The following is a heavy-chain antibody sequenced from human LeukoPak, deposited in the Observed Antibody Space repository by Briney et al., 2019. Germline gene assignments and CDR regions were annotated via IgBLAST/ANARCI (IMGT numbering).Heavy chain of an antibody. D-gene: IGHD3-22*01. V-gene: IGHV3-15*01. CDR1: GFTFSNAW. CDR2: IKSKTDGGTT. Sequence: GGSLRLSCAASGFTFSNAWMSWVRQAPGKGLEWVGRIKSKTDGGTTDYAAPVKGRFTISRDDSKNTLYLQMNSLKTEDTAVYYCTTLYYYDSSGYYPIDYWGQGTLVTVSS. CDR3: TTLYYYDSSGYYPIDY. J-gene: IGHJ4*02.